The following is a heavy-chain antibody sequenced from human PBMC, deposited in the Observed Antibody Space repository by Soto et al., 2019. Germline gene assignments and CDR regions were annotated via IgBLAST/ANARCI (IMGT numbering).Heavy chain of an antibody. Sequence: GGSLRLSCAASGFTFSSYAMSWVRQAPGKGLEWVSAISGSGGSTYYADSVKGRFTISRDNSKNTPYLQMNSLRAEDTAVYYCAKDTDLLRFLEWLPEGTGTTGYFDYWGQGTLVPVSS. D-gene: IGHD3-3*01. V-gene: IGHV3-23*01. CDR3: AKDTDLLRFLEWLPEGTGTTGYFDY. CDR1: GFTFSSYA. CDR2: ISGSGGST. J-gene: IGHJ4*02.